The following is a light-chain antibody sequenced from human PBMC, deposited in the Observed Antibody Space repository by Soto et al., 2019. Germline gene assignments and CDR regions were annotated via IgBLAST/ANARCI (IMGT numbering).Light chain of an antibody. V-gene: IGKV3-11*01. J-gene: IGKJ5*01. Sequence: EIVLTQAPATLSLAPGERATLSCRASESIRTYLAWYQQKPGQAPRLLIYDTSTRATGIPARFSGSGSGTEFTLTIGSLEAEAFAIYNCHPGSDWPITFGEGTRLEIK. CDR1: ESIRTY. CDR3: HPGSDWPIT. CDR2: DTS.